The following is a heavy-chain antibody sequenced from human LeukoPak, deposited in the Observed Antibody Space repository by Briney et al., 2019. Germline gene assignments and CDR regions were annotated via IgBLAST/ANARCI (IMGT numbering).Heavy chain of an antibody. V-gene: IGHV4-4*09. D-gene: IGHD3-22*01. J-gene: IGHJ6*03. Sequence: SETLSLTCTVSGGSISSYHWSWIRQPPGKGLEWIGYIYTSGSTNYNPSLKSRVTISVDTSKNQFSLKLSSVTAADTAVYYCARGSDSSGRPYYYYMDVWGKGTTVTVSS. CDR1: GGSISSYH. CDR2: IYTSGST. CDR3: ARGSDSSGRPYYYYMDV.